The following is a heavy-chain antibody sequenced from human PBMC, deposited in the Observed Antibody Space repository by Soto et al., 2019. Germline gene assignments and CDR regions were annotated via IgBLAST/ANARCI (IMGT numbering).Heavy chain of an antibody. CDR2: INPDSGVT. J-gene: IGHJ4*02. CDR1: GYTFTGYY. CDR3: ARDTGRSLAAARFDD. V-gene: IGHV1-2*02. D-gene: IGHD2-8*02. Sequence: QVQLVQSGAEVKKPGASVKVSCEASGYTFTGYYIHWVRQAPGQGLEWMGWINPDSGVTNYAQKCQGRVTMTGDTSISTAYMELSRLRSNDTAVYYCARDTGRSLAAARFDDWGQGPLVTVSS.